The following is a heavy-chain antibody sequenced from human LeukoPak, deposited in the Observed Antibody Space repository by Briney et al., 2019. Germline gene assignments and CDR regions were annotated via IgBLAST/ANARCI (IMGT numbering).Heavy chain of an antibody. D-gene: IGHD6-13*01. CDR3: ARGTYSSIWYVNWFDP. J-gene: IGHJ5*02. V-gene: IGHV3-21*01. CDR2: ISSSGNYI. CDR1: GFTFSSYE. Sequence: GGSLRLSCAASGFTFSSYEMNWVRQAPGKGLEWVSSISSSGNYIYYADSVKGRFTISKDNAKNSLYLQMNSLRAEDTAVYYCARGTYSSIWYVNWFDPWGQGTLVTVSS.